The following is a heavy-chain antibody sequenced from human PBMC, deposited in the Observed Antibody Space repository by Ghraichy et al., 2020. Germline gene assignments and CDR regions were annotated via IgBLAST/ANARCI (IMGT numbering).Heavy chain of an antibody. J-gene: IGHJ4*02. CDR2: MNPNSGNT. CDR3: ARGLCSGGSCNVLPGY. CDR1: GYTFTSYD. D-gene: IGHD2-15*01. V-gene: IGHV1-8*01. Sequence: ASVKVSCKASGYTFTSYDINWVRQATGQGLEWMGWMNPNSGNTGYAQKFQGRVTMTRNTSISTAYMELSSLRSEDTAVYYCARGLCSGGSCNVLPGYWGQGTLVTVSS.